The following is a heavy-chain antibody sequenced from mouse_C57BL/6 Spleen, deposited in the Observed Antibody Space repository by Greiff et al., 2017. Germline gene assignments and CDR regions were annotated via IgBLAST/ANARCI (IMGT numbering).Heavy chain of an antibody. CDR3: ARLDSSAFAY. J-gene: IGHJ3*01. Sequence: QVHVKQPGAELVMPGASVKLSCKASGYTFTSYWMHWVKQRPGQGLEWIGEIDPSDSYTNYNQKFKGKSTLTVDKSSSTAYMQLSSLTSEDSAVYYCARLDSSAFAYWGQGTLVTVSA. V-gene: IGHV1-69*01. D-gene: IGHD3-2*02. CDR1: GYTFTSYW. CDR2: IDPSDSYT.